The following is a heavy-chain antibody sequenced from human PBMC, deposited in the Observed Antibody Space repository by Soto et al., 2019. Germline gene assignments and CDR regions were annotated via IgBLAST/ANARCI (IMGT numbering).Heavy chain of an antibody. D-gene: IGHD5-18*01. Sequence: GGSLRLSCAASGFTFSSYSMNWVRQAPGKGLEWVSYISSSSTIYYADSVKGRFTISRDNAKNSLYLQMNSLRDEDTAVYYCARDAAMVADFDYWGQGTLVTVSS. CDR2: ISSSSTI. V-gene: IGHV3-48*02. J-gene: IGHJ4*02. CDR1: GFTFSSYS. CDR3: ARDAAMVADFDY.